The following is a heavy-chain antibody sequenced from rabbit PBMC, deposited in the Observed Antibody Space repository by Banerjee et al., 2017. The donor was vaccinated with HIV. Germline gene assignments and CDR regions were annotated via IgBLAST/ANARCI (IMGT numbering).Heavy chain of an antibody. D-gene: IGHD1-1*01. V-gene: IGHV1S47*01. Sequence: QEQLVESGGGLVQPEGSLTLTCKASGFDFSSNAMCWVRQAPGKGPEWIACIYNGDGSTYNASWVNGRFTISRSTSLNTVTLQMTSLTVADTATYFCARDILPGYYYGMDLWGPGTLVTVS. CDR2: IYNGDGST. CDR3: ARDILPGYYYGMDL. J-gene: IGHJ6*01. CDR1: GFDFSSNA.